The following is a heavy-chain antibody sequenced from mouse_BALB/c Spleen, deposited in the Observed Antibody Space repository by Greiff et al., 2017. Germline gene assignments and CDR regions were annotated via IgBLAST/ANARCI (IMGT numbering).Heavy chain of an antibody. V-gene: IGHV3-2*02. D-gene: IGHD3-3*01. CDR1: GYSITSDYA. CDR3: ARGGLSFAY. Sequence: EVQLVESGPGLVKPSQSLSLTCTVTGYSITSDYAWNWIRQFPGNKLEWMGYISYSGSTSYNPSLKSRISITRDTSKNQFFLQLNSVTTEDTATYYCARGGLSFAYWGQGTLVTVSA. J-gene: IGHJ3*01. CDR2: ISYSGST.